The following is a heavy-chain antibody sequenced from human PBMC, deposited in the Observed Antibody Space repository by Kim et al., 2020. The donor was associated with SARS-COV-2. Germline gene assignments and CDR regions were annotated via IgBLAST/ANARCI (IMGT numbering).Heavy chain of an antibody. D-gene: IGHD2-21*02. V-gene: IGHV3-48*04. CDR2: ISSSSTI. J-gene: IGHJ6*02. CDR3: ARDRAYCGGDCYSTGPYFYYYGMDV. Sequence: GGSLRLSCAASGFTFNNNSMNWVRQAPGKGLEWVSYISSSSTIYYADSVKGRFTISIDNAKNSLYLQMNSLRPEDTAVYYCARDRAYCGGDCYSTGPYFYYYGMDVWGQGTTVTVSS. CDR1: GFTFNNNS.